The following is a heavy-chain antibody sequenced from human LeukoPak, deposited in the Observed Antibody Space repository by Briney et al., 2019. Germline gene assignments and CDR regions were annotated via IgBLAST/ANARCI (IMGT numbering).Heavy chain of an antibody. J-gene: IGHJ4*02. CDR1: GFTFDDYA. V-gene: IGHV3-43D*03. D-gene: IGHD6-13*01. Sequence: GGSLRLSCAASGFTFDDYAMHWVRQAPGKGLEWVSLISWDGGSTHYADSVKGRFTISRDNSKNSLYLQMNSLRAEDTALYYCAKDVRGSTSWYGLDYWGQGTLVTVSS. CDR2: ISWDGGST. CDR3: AKDVRGSTSWYGLDY.